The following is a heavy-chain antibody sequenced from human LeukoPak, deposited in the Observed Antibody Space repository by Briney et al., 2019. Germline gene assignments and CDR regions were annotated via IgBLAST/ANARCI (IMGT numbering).Heavy chain of an antibody. CDR1: GLSVSSNY. J-gene: IGHJ6*02. V-gene: IGHV3-23*01. CDR2: ISGGGSST. Sequence: PGGSLRLSCVASGLSVSSNYMTWVRQAPGKGLEWVSCISGGGSSTYYADSVKGRFTISRDNSKNTLYLQMNSLRAEDTAVYYCAKTLGGYYYYGMDVWGQGTTVTVSS. D-gene: IGHD3-22*01. CDR3: AKTLGGYYYYGMDV.